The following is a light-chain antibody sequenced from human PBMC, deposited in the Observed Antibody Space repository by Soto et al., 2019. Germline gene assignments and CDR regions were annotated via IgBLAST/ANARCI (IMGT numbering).Light chain of an antibody. CDR3: CSYAVSSTVGVD. CDR1: SSDVGSYNL. Sequence: QSALTQPASVSGSPGQSITISCTGTSSDVGSYNLVSWYQQHPGKAPKLMIYEGSKRRSGVSNRFSGSKSGNTASLTISGLQAEDEADYYCCSYAVSSTVGVDFGVGTQLPV. J-gene: IGLJ7*01. V-gene: IGLV2-23*01. CDR2: EGS.